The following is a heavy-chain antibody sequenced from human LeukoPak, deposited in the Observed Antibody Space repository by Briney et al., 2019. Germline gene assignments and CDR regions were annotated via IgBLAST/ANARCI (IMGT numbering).Heavy chain of an antibody. J-gene: IGHJ4*02. CDR3: ARCAVAAAGDY. CDR1: GLTFSSYL. CDR2: IKPDGSGK. V-gene: IGHV3-7*01. Sequence: PGGSLRLSCAASGLTFSSYLMSWVRQAPGKGPEWVANIKPDGSGKYYVDSVKGRFTISRDNAENSLFLHMNSLRAEDTAVYYCARCAVAAAGDYWGRGTLVTVSS. D-gene: IGHD6-13*01.